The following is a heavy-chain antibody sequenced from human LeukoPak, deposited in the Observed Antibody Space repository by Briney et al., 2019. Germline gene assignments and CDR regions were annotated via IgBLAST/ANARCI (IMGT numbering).Heavy chain of an antibody. Sequence: GGSLRLSCAVSGLTFSSSWMDWVRQAPGKGLEWVASINPDGNKKYSADSVKGRFTISRDNAENSLYLQMNSLRAEDTAVYYCANTILTGALWGQGTLVTVSS. J-gene: IGHJ4*02. D-gene: IGHD2-2*02. V-gene: IGHV3-7*01. CDR1: GLTFSSSW. CDR3: ANTILTGAL. CDR2: INPDGNKK.